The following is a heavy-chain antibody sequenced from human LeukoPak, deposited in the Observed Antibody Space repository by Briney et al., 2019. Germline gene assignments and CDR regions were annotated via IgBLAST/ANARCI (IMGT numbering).Heavy chain of an antibody. CDR2: IIPIFGTA. CDR1: GGTFSSYA. V-gene: IGHV1-69*05. CDR3: ARGTDIVVVVAATPDLDY. J-gene: IGHJ4*02. Sequence: EASVKVSCKASGGTFSSYAISWVRQAPGQGLEWMGGIIPIFGTANYAQKFQGRVTITTDESTSTAYMELSSLRSEDTAVYYRARGTDIVVVVAATPDLDYWGQGTLVTVSS. D-gene: IGHD2-15*01.